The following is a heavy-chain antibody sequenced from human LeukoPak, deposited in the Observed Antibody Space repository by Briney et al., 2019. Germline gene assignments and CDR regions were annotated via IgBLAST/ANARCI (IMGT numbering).Heavy chain of an antibody. CDR3: ARDRMVRGVILYGMDV. CDR2: IIPIFGTA. CDR1: GGTFSSYA. J-gene: IGHJ6*04. Sequence: GASVKASCKASGGTFSSYAISWVRQAPGQGLEWMGGIIPIFGTANYAQKFQGRVTITADESTSTAYMELSSLRSEDTAVYYCARDRMVRGVILYGMDVWGKGTTVTVSS. D-gene: IGHD3-10*01. V-gene: IGHV1-69*13.